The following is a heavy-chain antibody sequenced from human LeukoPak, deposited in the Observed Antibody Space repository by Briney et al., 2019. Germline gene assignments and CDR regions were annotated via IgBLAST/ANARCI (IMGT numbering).Heavy chain of an antibody. Sequence: PGRSLRLSCAASGFTFSSNAMHWVRQAPGKGLEWVAVISYDGSNKYYADSVKGRFTISRDNSKNTLYLQMNSLRAEDTAVYYCARSPMVRGVTYWDYWGQGTLVTVSS. J-gene: IGHJ4*02. V-gene: IGHV3-30*04. CDR1: GFTFSSNA. D-gene: IGHD3-10*01. CDR2: ISYDGSNK. CDR3: ARSPMVRGVTYWDY.